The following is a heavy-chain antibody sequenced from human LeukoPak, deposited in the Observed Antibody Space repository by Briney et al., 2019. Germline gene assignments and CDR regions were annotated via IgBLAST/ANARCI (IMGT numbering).Heavy chain of an antibody. V-gene: IGHV3-23*01. CDR1: GFTFSTYV. D-gene: IGHD3-10*01. J-gene: IGHJ4*02. CDR3: ANLRGSGSSYFDS. CDR2: ISASGIGT. Sequence: GGSLRLSCAASGFTFSTYVMSWVRQAPGKGLEWVSTISASGIGTYYADSVKGRFTVSRDNSKNTLYLQMNSLRAEDTAVYFCANLRGSGSSYFDSWGQGTLVTVSS.